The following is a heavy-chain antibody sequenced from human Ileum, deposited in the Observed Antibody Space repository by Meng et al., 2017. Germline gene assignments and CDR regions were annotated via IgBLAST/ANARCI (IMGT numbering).Heavy chain of an antibody. CDR2: IWFDGSKT. Sequence: HLVESGGGVVQPGTSLRLSCAASGFTFRSYGMHWVRQAPGKGLEWVAVIWFDGSKTYYADSVKGRFTVSRDNSKNTLYLQMNSLRADDTAVYYCARYRSGSSDYWGPGTLVTVSS. J-gene: IGHJ4*02. CDR3: ARYRSGSSDY. D-gene: IGHD6-19*01. V-gene: IGHV3-33*01. CDR1: GFTFRSYG.